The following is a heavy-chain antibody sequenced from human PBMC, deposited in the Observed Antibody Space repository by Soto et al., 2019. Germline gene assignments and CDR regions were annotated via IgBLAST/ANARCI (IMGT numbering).Heavy chain of an antibody. CDR2: IYYSGST. V-gene: IGHV4-31*03. J-gene: IGHJ4*02. D-gene: IGHD2-8*02. CDR1: GGSMSSGGYY. Sequence: TLSLTCTDSGGSMSSGGYYWSWIRQHPRKGLEWIGYIYYSGSTYYNPSLKSRVTISVDTSKNQFSMKLSSLTAADTAVYYCARDDAGGVFDYWGQGTLVTVSS. CDR3: ARDDAGGVFDY.